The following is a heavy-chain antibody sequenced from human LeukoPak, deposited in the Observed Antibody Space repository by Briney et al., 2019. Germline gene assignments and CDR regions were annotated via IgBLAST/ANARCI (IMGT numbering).Heavy chain of an antibody. D-gene: IGHD3-10*01. J-gene: IGHJ4*02. CDR2: IDHSGST. Sequence: PSETLSLTCAVSGYSISSGYYWGWIRQPPGKGVEWIGSIDHSGSTYYNPSLKSRVTISVDTSKNQFSLKLSSVTAADTAVYSCASWQWFGEHYWGQGTLVTVSS. CDR1: GYSISSGYY. CDR3: ASWQWFGEHY. V-gene: IGHV4-38-2*01.